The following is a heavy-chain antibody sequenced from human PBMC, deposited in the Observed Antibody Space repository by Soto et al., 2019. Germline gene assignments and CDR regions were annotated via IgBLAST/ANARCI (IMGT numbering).Heavy chain of an antibody. D-gene: IGHD2-15*01. Sequence: SGPTLVKPTQTLTLTCTFSGFSLSTSGVGVGWIRQPPGKALEWLALIYWDDDKRYSPSLKSRLTITKDTSKNQVVLTMTNMDPVDTATYYCAHSRTSCSGGSCWDYYYYGMDVWGQGTTVTVSS. CDR3: AHSRTSCSGGSCWDYYYYGMDV. J-gene: IGHJ6*02. CDR1: GFSLSTSGVG. CDR2: IYWDDDK. V-gene: IGHV2-5*02.